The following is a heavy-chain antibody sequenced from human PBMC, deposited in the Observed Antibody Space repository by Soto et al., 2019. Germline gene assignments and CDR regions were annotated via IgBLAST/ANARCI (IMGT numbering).Heavy chain of an antibody. V-gene: IGHV1-69*02. CDR3: ARVEPGYCSSTSCYAADY. Sequence: QVQLVQSGAEVKKPGSSVKVSCKASGGTFSSYTISWVRQAPGQGREWMGRIIPILGIANYAQKFQGRVTITADKSTSTAYMELSSLRSEDTAVYYCARVEPGYCSSTSCYAADYWGQGTLVTVSS. J-gene: IGHJ4*02. CDR1: GGTFSSYT. D-gene: IGHD2-2*01. CDR2: IIPILGIA.